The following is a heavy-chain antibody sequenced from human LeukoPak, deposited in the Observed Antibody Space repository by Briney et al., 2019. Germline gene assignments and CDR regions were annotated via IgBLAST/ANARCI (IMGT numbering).Heavy chain of an antibody. J-gene: IGHJ3*02. D-gene: IGHD1-1*01. CDR1: GGSISSGGYS. CDR2: IYHSGST. CDR3: ARTIGPETQTGTTESRAFDI. Sequence: SETLSLTCAVSGGSISSGGYSWSWIRQPPGKGLEWIGSIYHSGSTYYNPSLKSRVTISVDTSKNQFSLKLSSVTAADTAVYYCARTIGPETQTGTTESRAFDIWGQGTMVTVSS. V-gene: IGHV4-30-2*03.